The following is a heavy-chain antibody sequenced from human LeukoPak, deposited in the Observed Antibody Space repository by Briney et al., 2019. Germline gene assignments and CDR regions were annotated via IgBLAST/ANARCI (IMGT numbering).Heavy chain of an antibody. Sequence: GGSLRLSCAASGFTFSSYCMNWVRQAPGRGLEWVSNISPGGSTNYADSVKGRFTISRDNYKNTMYLQMNSLRAEDTAVYYCAKRSGSGGPFDYWGQGILVTVSS. CDR2: ISPGGST. CDR1: GFTFSSYC. D-gene: IGHD3-10*01. J-gene: IGHJ4*02. V-gene: IGHV3-23*01. CDR3: AKRSGSGGPFDY.